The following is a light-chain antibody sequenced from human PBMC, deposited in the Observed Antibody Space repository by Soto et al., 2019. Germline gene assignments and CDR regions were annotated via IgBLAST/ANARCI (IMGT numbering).Light chain of an antibody. Sequence: EAVLTQSPGTLSLSPGERATLSCRATQSVSSSYLAWYQQKPGQAPRLLIYAASSRATGIPDRFSGSGSGTEFTLNISRLEPEDFAVYYCQQYGSSMYTFGQGTKLEIK. CDR1: QSVSSSY. CDR2: AAS. J-gene: IGKJ2*01. CDR3: QQYGSSMYT. V-gene: IGKV3-20*01.